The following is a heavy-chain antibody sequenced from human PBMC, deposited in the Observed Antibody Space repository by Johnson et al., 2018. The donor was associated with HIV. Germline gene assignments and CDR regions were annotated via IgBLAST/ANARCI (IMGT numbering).Heavy chain of an antibody. Sequence: VLLVESGGGLVKPGGSLRLSCAASGFTFSDYYMSWIRQAPGKGLEWVSGIRGSGGSTYYADSVKGRFNISRDNSKNTLYLKLNFLRVEDTAIYYCAKDAWGSNWNGAFDIWGQGTMVTVSS. CDR1: GFTFSDYY. J-gene: IGHJ3*02. D-gene: IGHD1-1*01. CDR2: IRGSGGST. V-gene: IGHV3-23*04. CDR3: AKDAWGSNWNGAFDI.